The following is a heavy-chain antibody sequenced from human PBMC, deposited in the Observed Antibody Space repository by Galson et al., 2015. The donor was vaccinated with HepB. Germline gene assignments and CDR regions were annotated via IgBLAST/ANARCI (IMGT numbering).Heavy chain of an antibody. CDR3: AKAHRVYYYDSSGYREIDAFDI. Sequence: SLRLSCAASGFTFSSYAMSWVRQAPGKGLEWVSAISGSGGSTYYADSVKGRFTISRDNSKNTLYLQMNSLRAEDTAVYYCAKAHRVYYYDSSGYREIDAFDIWGQGTMVTVSS. J-gene: IGHJ3*02. V-gene: IGHV3-23*01. D-gene: IGHD3-22*01. CDR2: ISGSGGST. CDR1: GFTFSSYA.